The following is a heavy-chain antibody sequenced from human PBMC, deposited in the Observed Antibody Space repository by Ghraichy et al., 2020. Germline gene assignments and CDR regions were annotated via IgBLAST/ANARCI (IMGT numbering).Heavy chain of an antibody. CDR2: ISWNSGNI. J-gene: IGHJ4*02. CDR3: AKSRAPSDYYDSSAPYYFVY. CDR1: GFTFDDYA. Sequence: GGSLRLSCAASGFTFDDYALYWVRQAPGEGLEWVSGISWNSGNIGYADSVMGRFTISRDNAKNSLYLQMNSLRAEDTALYYCAKSRAPSDYYDSSAPYYFVYWGQGTLVTVSS. V-gene: IGHV3-9*01. D-gene: IGHD3-22*01.